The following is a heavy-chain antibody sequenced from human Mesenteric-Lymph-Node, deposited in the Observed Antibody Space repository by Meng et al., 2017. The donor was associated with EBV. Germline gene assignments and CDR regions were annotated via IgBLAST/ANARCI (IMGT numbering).Heavy chain of an antibody. D-gene: IGHD5-12*01. Sequence: HLQLQESGSGLVMASQTLCLTCAVSGGPISSGGYAWSWIRQPPGIGLEWIGYIYDSGITYYNPSLKSRVTISVDRSKNQFSLKLNSVTAADTAVYYCASGYSAYEVPLYFDYWGQGALVTVSS. V-gene: IGHV4-30-2*01. CDR1: GGPISSGGYA. J-gene: IGHJ4*02. CDR2: IYDSGIT. CDR3: ASGYSAYEVPLYFDY.